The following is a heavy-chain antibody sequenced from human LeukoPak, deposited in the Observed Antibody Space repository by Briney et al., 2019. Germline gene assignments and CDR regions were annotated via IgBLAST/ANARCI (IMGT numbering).Heavy chain of an antibody. CDR2: ISAYNGNT. Sequence: ASVKVSCTASGYTFTSYGISWVRQAPGQGLKWMGWISAYNGNTNYAQKLQGRVTMTTDTSTSTAYMELRSLRSDDTAVYYCARDLGYCSSTSCSILYYYYYGMDVWGQGTTVTVSS. CDR3: ARDLGYCSSTSCSILYYYYYGMDV. V-gene: IGHV1-18*01. D-gene: IGHD2-2*01. J-gene: IGHJ6*02. CDR1: GYTFTSYG.